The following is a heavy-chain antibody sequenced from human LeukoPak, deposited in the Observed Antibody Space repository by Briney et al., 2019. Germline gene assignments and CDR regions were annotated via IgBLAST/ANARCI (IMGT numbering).Heavy chain of an antibody. V-gene: IGHV3-74*01. CDR2: ISSNGSST. CDR1: GFTFSRYW. J-gene: IGHJ5*02. CDR3: ARVDYGDYLTGWFDP. D-gene: IGHD4-17*01. Sequence: GGSLRLSCAASGFTFSRYWMHWVRQAPGRGLAWVSRISSNGSSTSYAESVKGRFTISRDNAKNKLYLQMSSLRAEDTAVYYCARVDYGDYLTGWFDPWGQGTLVTVSS.